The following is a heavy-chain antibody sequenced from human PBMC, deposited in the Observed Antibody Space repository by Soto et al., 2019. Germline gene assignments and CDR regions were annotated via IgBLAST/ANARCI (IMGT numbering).Heavy chain of an antibody. D-gene: IGHD6-25*01. CDR3: ARGRAAPGPKLDY. CDR2: ISSTTATI. V-gene: IGHV3-48*01. J-gene: IGHJ4*02. CDR1: GFTFSSYS. Sequence: GGSLRLSCAASGFTFSSYSMNWVRQAPGTGLEWVSYISSTTATIYYADSVKGRFTISRDNAKHSLYLQMNSLRADDTAVYYCARGRAAPGPKLDYWGQGTLVTVSS.